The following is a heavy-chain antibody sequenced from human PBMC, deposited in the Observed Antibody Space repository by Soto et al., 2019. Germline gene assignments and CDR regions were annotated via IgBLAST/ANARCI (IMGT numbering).Heavy chain of an antibody. J-gene: IGHJ4*02. CDR3: AIGAPTGTLDYLDY. CDR1: GFTFSRYS. Sequence: EVQLVECGGGLVKPGGSLRLSCAASGFTFSRYSMNWVRQAPGKGLEWVSSISGTSTYIYYADSVRGRFTISRDNAKNSLYLQMSSLRAEDTAVYYCAIGAPTGTLDYLDYWGQGTLVTVS. V-gene: IGHV3-21*01. CDR2: ISGTSTYI. D-gene: IGHD1-1*01.